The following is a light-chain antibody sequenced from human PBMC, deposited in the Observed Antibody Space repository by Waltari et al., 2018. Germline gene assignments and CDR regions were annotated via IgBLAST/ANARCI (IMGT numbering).Light chain of an antibody. J-gene: IGKJ1*01. CDR3: QQYSNWPPAT. Sequence: EIVMTQSPATLSVSPGERATLSCRASQSVGGNLAWYQQNPGQAPRLLMYDASTRATGTPARVSGSGSGIEFTLTSSSLQYEDFAVYYCQQYSNWPPATFGQGTKVEIK. CDR2: DAS. V-gene: IGKV3-15*01. CDR1: QSVGGN.